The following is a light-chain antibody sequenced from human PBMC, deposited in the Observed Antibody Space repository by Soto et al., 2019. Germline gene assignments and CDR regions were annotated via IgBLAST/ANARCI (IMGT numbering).Light chain of an antibody. Sequence: GGRVTITCRASQNINVYLNWYQHKPGKAPVLLIYAASNLQSGVPSRFGGSGSGTGFTLTISSLQPEDFATYYCQQSFSTPTFGGGTKVDIK. CDR1: QNINVY. CDR2: AAS. CDR3: QQSFSTPT. V-gene: IGKV1-39*01. J-gene: IGKJ4*01.